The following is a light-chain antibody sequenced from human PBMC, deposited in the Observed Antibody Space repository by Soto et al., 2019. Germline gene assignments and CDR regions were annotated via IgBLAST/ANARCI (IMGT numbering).Light chain of an antibody. CDR2: GAS. J-gene: IGKJ3*01. CDR3: RQYDRSPFT. CDR1: QSVSSSY. V-gene: IGKV3-20*01. Sequence: EIVLTQSPGTLSLSPGERATLSCRASQSVSSSYLAWYQQKPGQAPRLLIYGASSRATGIPDRFSGSVSGTDFTLTISRLEPEDFAVYYCRQYDRSPFTFGPGTKVDIK.